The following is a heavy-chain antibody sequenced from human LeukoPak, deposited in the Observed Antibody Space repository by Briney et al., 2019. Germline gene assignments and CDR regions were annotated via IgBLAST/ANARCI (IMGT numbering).Heavy chain of an antibody. CDR1: GGTFSSYT. J-gene: IGHJ5*02. D-gene: IGHD3-22*01. CDR3: ARDRSSYYDSSGYSNWFDP. CDR2: IIPILGIA. Sequence: SVKVSCKASGGTFSSYTISWVRQAPGQGLEWMGRIIPILGIANYAQKFQGRVTITADKSTSTAYMELSSLRSEDTAVYYRARDRSSYYDSSGYSNWFDPWGQGTLVTVSS. V-gene: IGHV1-69*04.